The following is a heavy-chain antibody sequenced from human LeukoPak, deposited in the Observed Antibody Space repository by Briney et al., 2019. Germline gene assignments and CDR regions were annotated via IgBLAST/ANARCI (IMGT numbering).Heavy chain of an antibody. CDR3: ASSVDGGHDAFDI. J-gene: IGHJ3*02. V-gene: IGHV1-8*01. CDR2: MNPNSGNT. CDR1: GYTFTSYG. Sequence: ASVKVSCKASGYTFTSYGINWVRQATGQGLEWMGWMNPNSGNTGYAQKFQGRVTMTRNTSISTAYMELSSLRSEDTAVYYCASSVDGGHDAFDIWGQGTMVTVSS. D-gene: IGHD4-23*01.